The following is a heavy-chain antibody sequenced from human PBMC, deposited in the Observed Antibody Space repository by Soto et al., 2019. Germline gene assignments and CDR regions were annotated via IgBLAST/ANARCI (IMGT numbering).Heavy chain of an antibody. CDR2: IFHNGNT. CDR3: ARRTWGMDV. D-gene: IGHD2-8*01. CDR1: SGSITSSNW. V-gene: IGHV4-4*02. Sequence: QVQLQESGPGLVKPSGTLSLTCAVSSGSITSSNWWRWVRQPPGKGLEWIGEIFHNGNTYYNPSLKSRVTMSVDTSKNQFSLNLGSVTAADTAVYYCARRTWGMDVWGQGTTVTVSS. J-gene: IGHJ6*02.